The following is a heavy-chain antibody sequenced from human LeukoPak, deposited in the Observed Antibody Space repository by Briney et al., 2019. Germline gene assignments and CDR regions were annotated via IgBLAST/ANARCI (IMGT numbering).Heavy chain of an antibody. D-gene: IGHD3-22*01. V-gene: IGHV3-48*02. Sequence: GGSLRLSCAASGFTFSSYSMNWVRQAPGKGLEWVSYISSSSNIYYADSVKGRFTISRDNAKNSLYLQMNSLRDEDTAVYYCARDWGSTGYPIDYWGQGTLVTVSS. CDR1: GFTFSSYS. CDR2: ISSSSNI. CDR3: ARDWGSTGYPIDY. J-gene: IGHJ4*02.